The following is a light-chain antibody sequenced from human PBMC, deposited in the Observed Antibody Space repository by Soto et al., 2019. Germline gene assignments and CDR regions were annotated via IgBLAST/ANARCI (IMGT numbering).Light chain of an antibody. Sequence: ESVLTQSAGALSMSTGERATLSCRASQSVSSSYLAWYQQKPGQAPRLLIYGASSRATGIPDRFSGSGSGTDFTLTISRLEPEDFAVYYCQQYGSSPRRFGPGTNVDIK. CDR2: GAS. CDR3: QQYGSSPRR. V-gene: IGKV3-20*01. J-gene: IGKJ3*01. CDR1: QSVSSSY.